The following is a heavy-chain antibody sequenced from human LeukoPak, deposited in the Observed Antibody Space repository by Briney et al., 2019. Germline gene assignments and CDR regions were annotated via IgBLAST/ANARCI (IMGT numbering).Heavy chain of an antibody. CDR1: GYTFTSYG. CDR2: IILPLDIT. J-gene: IGHJ4*02. D-gene: IGHD6-19*01. CDR3: ARSSVTGHFDF. Sequence: SVKVSCKASGYTFTSYGISWVRQAPGQGLEWMGKIILPLDITNYAQQFQGGVTITTDKSTDTVFLELSSLRSQDTAVYYCARSSVTGHFDFWGQGTLVTVSS. V-gene: IGHV1-69*04.